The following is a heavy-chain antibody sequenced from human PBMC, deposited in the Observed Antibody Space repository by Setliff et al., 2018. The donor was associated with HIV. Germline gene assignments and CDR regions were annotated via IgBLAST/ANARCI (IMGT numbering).Heavy chain of an antibody. CDR2: IQTSGST. J-gene: IGHJ5*01. D-gene: IGHD1-26*01. CDR1: GGSISSGSYY. CDR3: ARTTYSGSYFNDS. V-gene: IGHV4-61*09. Sequence: SETLSLTCTVSGGSISSGSYYWSWSRQPPGKGLEWIGYIQTSGSTKYNPSLTSRVTISVDTSKTQFSLKLSSVTAADTAVYYCARTTYSGSYFNDSWGQGTLVTVSS.